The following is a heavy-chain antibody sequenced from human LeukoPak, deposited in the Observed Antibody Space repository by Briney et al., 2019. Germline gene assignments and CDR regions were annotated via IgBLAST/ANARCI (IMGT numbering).Heavy chain of an antibody. J-gene: IGHJ6*03. V-gene: IGHV1-18*01. D-gene: IGHD3-22*01. CDR2: ISAYNGNT. CDR1: GYTFTSYG. Sequence: ASVKVSCKASGYTFTSYGISWVRQAPGQGLEWMGWISAYNGNTNYAQKLQGRVTMTTGTSTSTAYMELRSLRSDDTAVYYCARAPRNYYDSSSYYYSYYYYYMDVWGKGTTVTVSS. CDR3: ARAPRNYYDSSSYYYSYYYYYMDV.